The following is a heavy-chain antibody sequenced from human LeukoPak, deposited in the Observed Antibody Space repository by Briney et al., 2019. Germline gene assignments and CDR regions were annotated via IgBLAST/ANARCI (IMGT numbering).Heavy chain of an antibody. D-gene: IGHD2-2*01. J-gene: IGHJ4*02. Sequence: GGSLRLSCAASGFTFSDYYMSWIRQAPGKGLEWVSYISGSSSYTNYADSVKGRFTISRDNAKKSLYLQMNTLRADDTAVYYCARRYCNSTSCYCIDYWGQGTLVTVSS. V-gene: IGHV3-11*03. CDR3: ARRYCNSTSCYCIDY. CDR2: ISGSSSYT. CDR1: GFTFSDYY.